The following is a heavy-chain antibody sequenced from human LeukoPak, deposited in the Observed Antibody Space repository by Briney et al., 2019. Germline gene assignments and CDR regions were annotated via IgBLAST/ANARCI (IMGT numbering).Heavy chain of an antibody. J-gene: IGHJ5*02. CDR1: GFTFSSYS. D-gene: IGHD1-1*01. V-gene: IGHV3-21*01. CDR2: ISSSSSYI. Sequence: GGSLRLSCAASGFTFSSYSMNWVRQAPGKGLEWVSSISSSSSYIYYADSVKGRFTISRDNAKNSLYLQMNSLRAEDTAVYYCARFGNWNDGRDPWGQGTLVTVSS. CDR3: ARFGNWNDGRDP.